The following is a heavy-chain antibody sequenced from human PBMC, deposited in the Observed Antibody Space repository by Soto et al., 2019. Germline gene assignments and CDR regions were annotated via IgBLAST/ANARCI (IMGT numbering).Heavy chain of an antibody. V-gene: IGHV5-51*01. D-gene: IGHD6-13*01. CDR1: GYSFTSYW. Sequence: PGESLKISCKGSGYSFTSYWIGWVRQMPGKGLEGMGIIYPGDSDTRYSPSFQGQVTISADKSISTAYLQWSSLKASDTAMYYCARRSDTAGYYYGMDVWGQGTTVTVSS. CDR3: ARRSDTAGYYYGMDV. J-gene: IGHJ6*02. CDR2: IYPGDSDT.